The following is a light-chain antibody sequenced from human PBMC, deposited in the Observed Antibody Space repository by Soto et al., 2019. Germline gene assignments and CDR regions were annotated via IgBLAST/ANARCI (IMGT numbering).Light chain of an antibody. Sequence: EIVLTQSLGTLSLSPGERATLSCRASQSVSSNYLAWYQHKPGQGPRLLIYAASSRATGIPDRFSGSGSGTDFTLTISRLEPEDSALYYCQKYGSAFTFGPGTKVEIK. V-gene: IGKV3-20*01. CDR2: AAS. CDR1: QSVSSNY. J-gene: IGKJ3*01. CDR3: QKYGSAFT.